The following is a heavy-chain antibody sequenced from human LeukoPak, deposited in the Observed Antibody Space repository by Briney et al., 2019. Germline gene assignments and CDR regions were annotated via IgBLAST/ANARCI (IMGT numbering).Heavy chain of an antibody. CDR3: ARVYYDFWSGPVDY. V-gene: IGHV4-34*01. CDR1: GGSFSGYY. CDR2: INHSGST. Sequence: SETLSLTCAVYGGSFSGYYWSWIRQPPGKGLEWIGEINHSGSTNYNPSLKSRVTISVDTSKNQFSLKLSSVIAADTAVYYCARVYYDFWSGPVDYWGQGTLVTVSS. D-gene: IGHD3-3*01. J-gene: IGHJ4*02.